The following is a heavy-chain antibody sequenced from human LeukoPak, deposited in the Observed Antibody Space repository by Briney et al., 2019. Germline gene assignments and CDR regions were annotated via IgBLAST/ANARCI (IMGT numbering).Heavy chain of an antibody. Sequence: GSSVKVSCKASGYTFTYRCLHWVRQAPGQALEWMGWITPFNGNTNYAQKFQDRVTITRDRSMSTAYMELSSLRSEDTAMYYCATSIAADRYYFDYWGQGTLVTVSS. D-gene: IGHD6-13*01. CDR1: GYTFTYRC. V-gene: IGHV1-45*02. CDR2: ITPFNGNT. J-gene: IGHJ4*02. CDR3: ATSIAADRYYFDY.